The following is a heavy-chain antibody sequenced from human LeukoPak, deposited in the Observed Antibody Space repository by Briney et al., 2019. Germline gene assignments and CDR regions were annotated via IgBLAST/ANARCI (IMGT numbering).Heavy chain of an antibody. CDR3: ARVSHVSSITIFGVVTTPYYGMDV. J-gene: IGHJ6*02. D-gene: IGHD3-3*01. CDR2: INPSGGST. CDR1: GYTFTSYY. Sequence: ASVKVSCKASGYTFTSYYMHWVRQAPGQGLEWMGIINPSGGSTSYAQKFQGRVTMTRDTSTSTVYMELSSLRSEDTAVYYCARVSHVSSITIFGVVTTPYYGMDVWGQGTTVTVSS. V-gene: IGHV1-46*01.